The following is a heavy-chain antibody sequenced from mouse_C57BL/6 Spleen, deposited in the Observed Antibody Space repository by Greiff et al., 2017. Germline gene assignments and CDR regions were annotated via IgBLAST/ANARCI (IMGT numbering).Heavy chain of an antibody. CDR2: ISSGGSYT. V-gene: IGHV5-6*01. J-gene: IGHJ2*01. D-gene: IGHD3-3*01. CDR3: ARLSGTGFDY. CDR1: GFTFSSYG. Sequence: EVKLMESGGDLVKPGGSLKLSCAASGFTFSSYGMSWVRQTPDKRLEWVATISSGGSYTYYPDSVKGRFTISRDNAKNTLYLQMSSLKSEDTAMYYCARLSGTGFDYWGQGTTLTVSS.